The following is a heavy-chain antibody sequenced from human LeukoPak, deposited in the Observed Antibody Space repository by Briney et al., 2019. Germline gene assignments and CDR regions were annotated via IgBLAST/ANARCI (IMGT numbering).Heavy chain of an antibody. V-gene: IGHV4-34*01. Sequence: PSETLSLTCAVYGGSFSDYYWSWIRQPPGKGLEWIGEINHSGSTNYNPSLKSRVTISVDTSKNQFSLKLSSVTAADTAVYYCARKGDGRGYSYGRRSFGMDVWGQGTTVTASS. CDR2: INHSGST. J-gene: IGHJ6*02. CDR3: ARKGDGRGYSYGRRSFGMDV. CDR1: GGSFSDYY. D-gene: IGHD5-18*01.